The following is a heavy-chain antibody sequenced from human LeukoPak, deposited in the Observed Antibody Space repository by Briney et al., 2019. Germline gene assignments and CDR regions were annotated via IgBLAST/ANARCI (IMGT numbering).Heavy chain of an antibody. D-gene: IGHD3-10*01. V-gene: IGHV3-23*01. CDR2: ISGSAGTT. CDR3: AKGRISGGSGTYFYPDY. J-gene: IGHJ4*02. Sequence: PGGSLRLSCAVSGFTFSSYAMGWVRQAPGKGLEWVSAISGSAGTTYYADSVKGRFTISRDNSKNTLYLQMNSLRAEDTAVYYCAKGRISGGSGTYFYPDYWGQGTLVTVSS. CDR1: GFTFSSYA.